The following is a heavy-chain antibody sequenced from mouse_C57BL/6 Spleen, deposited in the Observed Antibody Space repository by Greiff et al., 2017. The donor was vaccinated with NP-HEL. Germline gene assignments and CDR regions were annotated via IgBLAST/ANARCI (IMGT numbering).Heavy chain of an antibody. J-gene: IGHJ2*01. V-gene: IGHV14-4*01. CDR3: TTEGGGY. D-gene: IGHD1-1*02. CDR2: IDPENGDT. CDR1: GFNIKDDY. Sequence: EVQLQQSGAELVRPGASVKLSCTASGFNIKDDYMHWVKQRPEQGLEWIGWIDPENGDTEYASKFQGKATITADTSSNTAYLQLSSLTSEDTAVYYCTTEGGGYWGQGTTLTVSS.